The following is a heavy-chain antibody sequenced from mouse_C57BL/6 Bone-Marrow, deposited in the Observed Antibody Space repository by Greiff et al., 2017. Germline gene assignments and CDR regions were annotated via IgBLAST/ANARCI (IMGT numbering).Heavy chain of an antibody. CDR3: ARRYYGSREYYFDY. CDR1: GFTFSDYG. Sequence: EVKLVESGGGLVKPGGSLKLSCAASGFTFSDYGMHWVRQAPEQGLEWVAYISSGSSTIYYADTVKGRFTISRDNAKNTLFLQMTSLRSEDTAMYYCARRYYGSREYYFDYWGQGTTLTVSS. V-gene: IGHV5-17*01. J-gene: IGHJ2*01. CDR2: ISSGSSTI. D-gene: IGHD1-1*01.